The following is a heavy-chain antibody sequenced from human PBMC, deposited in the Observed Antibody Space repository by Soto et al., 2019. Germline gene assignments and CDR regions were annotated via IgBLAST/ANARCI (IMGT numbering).Heavy chain of an antibody. Sequence: GESLKISCKGSGYSFTSYWTGWVRQMPGKGLEWMGIIYPGDSDTRYSPSFQGQVTISADKSISTAYLQWSSLKASDTAMYYCARTRGSTVARYYYGMDVWGQGTTVTVSS. D-gene: IGHD4-17*01. V-gene: IGHV5-51*01. CDR3: ARTRGSTVARYYYGMDV. J-gene: IGHJ6*02. CDR1: GYSFTSYW. CDR2: IYPGDSDT.